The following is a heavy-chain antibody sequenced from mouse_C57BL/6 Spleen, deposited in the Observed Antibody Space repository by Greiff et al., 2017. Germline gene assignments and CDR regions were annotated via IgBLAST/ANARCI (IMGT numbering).Heavy chain of an antibody. CDR2: IWRGGST. D-gene: IGHD2-4*01. J-gene: IGHJ4*01. V-gene: IGHV2-5*01. Sequence: VQLQESGPGLVQPSQSLSITCTVSGFSLTSYGVHWVRQSPGKGLEWLGVIWRGGSTDYNAAFMSRLSITKDNSKSQVFFKMNSLQADDTAIYYCAKNPYDYDEGNAMDYWGQGTSVTVSS. CDR1: GFSLTSYG. CDR3: AKNPYDYDEGNAMDY.